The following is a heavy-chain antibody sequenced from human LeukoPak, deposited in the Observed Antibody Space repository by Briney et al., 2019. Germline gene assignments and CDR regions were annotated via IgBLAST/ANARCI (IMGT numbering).Heavy chain of an antibody. D-gene: IGHD3-3*01. V-gene: IGHV1-2*02. Sequence: ASVKVSCKGSGYTFTGYYIHWVRQAPGQGPEWMGWINPNSGDTYYAQKFQGRVTMTRDTSITTAYMELSSLRSDDTAVYYCAKDGTRYGLWSGYWYLDYWGQGTLVTVSS. CDR1: GYTFTGYY. CDR3: AKDGTRYGLWSGYWYLDY. CDR2: INPNSGDT. J-gene: IGHJ4*02.